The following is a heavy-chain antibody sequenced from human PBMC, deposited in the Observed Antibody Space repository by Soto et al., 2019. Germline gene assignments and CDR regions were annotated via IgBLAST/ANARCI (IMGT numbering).Heavy chain of an antibody. Sequence: ASVKASCKASGYTFTSYGISWVRQAPGQGLEWMGWISAYNGNTNYAQKLQGRVTMTTDTSTSTAYMELRSLRSDDTAVYYCARAVARVWWFDPWGQGTLVTAPQ. V-gene: IGHV1-18*01. D-gene: IGHD5-12*01. CDR3: ARAVARVWWFDP. CDR1: GYTFTSYG. CDR2: ISAYNGNT. J-gene: IGHJ5*02.